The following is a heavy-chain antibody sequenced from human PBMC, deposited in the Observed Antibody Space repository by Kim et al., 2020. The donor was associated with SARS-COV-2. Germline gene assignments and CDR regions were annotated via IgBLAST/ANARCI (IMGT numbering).Heavy chain of an antibody. CDR2: INHSGST. CDR3: ARGDGSSSGLGGYDSDYY. D-gene: IGHD5-12*01. Sequence: SETLSLTCAVYGGSFSGYYWSWIRQPPGKGLEWIGEINHSGSTNYNPSLKSRVTISVDTSKNQFSLKLSSVTAADTAVYYCARGDGSSSGLGGYDSDYY. V-gene: IGHV4-34*01. CDR1: GGSFSGYY. J-gene: IGHJ6*01.